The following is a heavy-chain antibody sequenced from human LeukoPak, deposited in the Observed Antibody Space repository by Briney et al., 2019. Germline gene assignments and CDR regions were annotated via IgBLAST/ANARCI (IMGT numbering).Heavy chain of an antibody. CDR3: ARVDYGDLNFDY. Sequence: GGSQRLSCAASGFTFSSYSMNWVRQAPGKGLEWVSSISNSSSYIYYADSVKGRFTISRDNAKNSLYLQMNSLRAEDTAVYYCARVDYGDLNFDYWGQGTLVTVSS. D-gene: IGHD4-17*01. CDR1: GFTFSSYS. J-gene: IGHJ4*02. V-gene: IGHV3-21*01. CDR2: ISNSSSYI.